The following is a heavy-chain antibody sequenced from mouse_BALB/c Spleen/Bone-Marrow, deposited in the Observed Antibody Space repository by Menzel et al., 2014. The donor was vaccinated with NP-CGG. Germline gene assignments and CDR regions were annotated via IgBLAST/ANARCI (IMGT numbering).Heavy chain of an antibody. CDR2: INPDSSTI. D-gene: IGHD4-1*01. CDR1: GFDFSRYW. CDR3: ARRWDVYYFDY. Sequence: EVQLQQSGGGLVQPGGSLKLSCAAPGFDFSRYWMSWVRQAPGKGLEWIGEINPDSSTINYTPSLRDKFIISRDNAKNTLYLQMSKVRPEDTALYYCARRWDVYYFDYWGQGTTLTVSS. V-gene: IGHV4-1*02. J-gene: IGHJ2*01.